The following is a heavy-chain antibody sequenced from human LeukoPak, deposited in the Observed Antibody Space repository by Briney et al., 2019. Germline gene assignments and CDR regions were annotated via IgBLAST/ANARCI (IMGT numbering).Heavy chain of an antibody. J-gene: IGHJ4*02. CDR2: ISTNGGST. V-gene: IGHV3-64*01. Sequence: PGGSLRLSCAASGFTFSTYEMSWVRQAPGRGLEYVSAISTNGGSTDYANSVKGRFTISRDNSDNRVFLQMGTLRAEDMAVYYCARGGYYDSSGSFDYWGQGILVTVSS. D-gene: IGHD3-22*01. CDR3: ARGGYYDSSGSFDY. CDR1: GFTFSTYE.